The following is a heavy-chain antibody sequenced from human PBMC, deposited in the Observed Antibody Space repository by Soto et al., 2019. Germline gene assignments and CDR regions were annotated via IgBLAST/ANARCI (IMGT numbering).Heavy chain of an antibody. V-gene: IGHV4-34*01. CDR3: ARPRILGYNYGMNYFDP. CDR2: INHGGST. CDR1: GGSFSGFY. D-gene: IGHD5-18*01. J-gene: IGHJ5*02. Sequence: KPSETLSLTCAVYGGSFSGFYWSWIRQPPGKGLEWIGEINHGGSTNYSPSLKSRVTISVDTSKNQFSLSLSSVTAADTAVYYCARPRILGYNYGMNYFDPWGPGTLVTVSS.